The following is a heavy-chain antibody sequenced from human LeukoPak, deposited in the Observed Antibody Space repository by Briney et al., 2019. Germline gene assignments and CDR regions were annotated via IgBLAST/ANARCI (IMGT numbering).Heavy chain of an antibody. CDR3: ARESGSLTKVTYYGLDI. D-gene: IGHD3-3*01. J-gene: IGHJ6*02. CDR2: IDDTGT. V-gene: IGHV3-66*01. Sequence: GGSLRLSRAASGFSVDYNYMTWVRQAPGRGLEWVASIDDTGTHYAASVKGRFDISRDISKNTVSLHLNNVRADDTGLYFCARESGSLTKVTYYGLDIWGPGTTVAVTS. CDR1: GFSVDYNY.